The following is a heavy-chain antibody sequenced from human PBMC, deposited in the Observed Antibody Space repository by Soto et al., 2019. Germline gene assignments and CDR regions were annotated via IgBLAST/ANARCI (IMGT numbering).Heavy chain of an antibody. CDR3: ARDPLRGSSWIPFDY. CDR1: GYTFTSYA. V-gene: IGHV1-3*01. D-gene: IGHD6-13*01. CDR2: INAGNGNT. Sequence: GASVKVSCKASGYTFTSYAMHWVRQAPGQRLEWMGWINAGNGNTKYSQKFQGRVTITRDTSASTAYMELSSLRSEDTAVYYCARDPLRGSSWIPFDYWGQGTLVTVSS. J-gene: IGHJ4*02.